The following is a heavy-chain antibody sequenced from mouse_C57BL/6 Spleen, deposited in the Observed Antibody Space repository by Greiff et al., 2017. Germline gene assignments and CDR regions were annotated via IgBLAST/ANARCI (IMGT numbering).Heavy chain of an antibody. CDR3: ARGVYDGLFAY. CDR1: GYTFTSYG. Sequence: VQLQQSGAELARPGASVKLSCKASGYTFTSYGISWVKQRTGQGLEWIGEIYPRSGNTYYNEKFKGKATLTADKSSSTAYMELRSLTSEDSAVXFCARGVYDGLFAYWGQGTLVTVSA. V-gene: IGHV1-81*01. J-gene: IGHJ3*01. D-gene: IGHD2-3*01. CDR2: IYPRSGNT.